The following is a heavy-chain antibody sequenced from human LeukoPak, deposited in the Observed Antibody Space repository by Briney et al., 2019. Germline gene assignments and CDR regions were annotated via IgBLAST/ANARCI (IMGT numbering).Heavy chain of an antibody. J-gene: IGHJ4*02. D-gene: IGHD6-13*01. CDR1: GGSISSGSYY. CDR2: IYTSGST. Sequence: SQTLSLTCTVSGGSISSGSYYWSWIRQPAGKGLEWIGRIYTSGSTNYNPSLKSRVTMSVDTSKNQFSLKLSSVTAADTAVYYCARDFRRYSSSWAHFDYWGQGTLVTVSS. V-gene: IGHV4-61*02. CDR3: ARDFRRYSSSWAHFDY.